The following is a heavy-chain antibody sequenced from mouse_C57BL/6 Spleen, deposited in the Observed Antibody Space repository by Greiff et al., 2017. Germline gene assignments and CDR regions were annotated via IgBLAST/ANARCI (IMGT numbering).Heavy chain of an antibody. CDR2: ISYDGSN. CDR1: GYSITSGYY. Sequence: EVQRVESGPGLVKPSQSLSLTCSVTGYSITSGYYWNWIRQFPGNKLEWMGYISYDGSNNYNPSLKNRISITRDTSKNQFFLKLNSVTTEDTATYCCAREELYYAMDYWGQGTSVTVSA. CDR3: AREELYYAMDY. D-gene: IGHD4-1*01. V-gene: IGHV3-6*01. J-gene: IGHJ4*01.